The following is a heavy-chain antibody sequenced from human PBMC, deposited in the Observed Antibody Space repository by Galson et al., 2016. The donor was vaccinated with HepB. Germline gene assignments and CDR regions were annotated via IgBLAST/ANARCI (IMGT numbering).Heavy chain of an antibody. J-gene: IGHJ3*02. D-gene: IGHD2/OR15-2a*01. Sequence: SLRLSCAASGFTSSNHWMHWVRQAPGKGLVWVSYINNDGGSTTYADSVKGRFTISRDNAKKTRFLQMNSMRAEDTAVYYCTRGVSWAFDIWGQGTMVTVSS. CDR3: TRGVSWAFDI. CDR2: INNDGGST. V-gene: IGHV3-74*01. CDR1: GFTSSNHW.